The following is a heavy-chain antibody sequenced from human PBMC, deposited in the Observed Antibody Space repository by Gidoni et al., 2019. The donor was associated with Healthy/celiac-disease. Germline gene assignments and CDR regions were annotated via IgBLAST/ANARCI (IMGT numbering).Heavy chain of an antibody. CDR1: GGSISSYY. Sequence: QVQLQESGPGLVKPSATLSLTCTVSGGSISSYYWNWIRQPPGKGLEWIGYIYYSGSTNYNPSLKSRVTISLDTSKNQFSLKLSSVTAADTAVYYCATGTNSLSYFDYWGQGTLVTVSS. J-gene: IGHJ4*02. CDR3: ATGTNSLSYFDY. D-gene: IGHD2-21*01. CDR2: IYYSGST. V-gene: IGHV4-59*13.